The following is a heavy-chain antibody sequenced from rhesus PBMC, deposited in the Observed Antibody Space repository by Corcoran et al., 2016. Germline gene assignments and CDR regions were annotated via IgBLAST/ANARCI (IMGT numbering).Heavy chain of an antibody. CDR3: AKGYEDDYGYYLAFDF. J-gene: IGHJ3*01. CDR1: GFTFSSYG. D-gene: IGHD3-9*01. CDR2: INSVGGST. Sequence: EVQLVETGGGLVQPGGSLKLSCAASGFTFSSYGMSWVRQAPGKGLEWVSAINSVGGSTYYADSVKGRFTISRDNSKNTLSLQMNSLRAEDTAVYYCAKGYEDDYGYYLAFDFWGQGLRVTVSS. V-gene: IGHV3S5*01.